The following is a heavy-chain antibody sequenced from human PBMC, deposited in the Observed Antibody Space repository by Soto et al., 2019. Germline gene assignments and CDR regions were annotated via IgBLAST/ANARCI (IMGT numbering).Heavy chain of an antibody. V-gene: IGHV1-18*01. J-gene: IGHJ4*02. Sequence: QVQLVQSGAEVKKPGASVKVSCKASGYTFTSYGISWVRQAPGQGLEWMGWISAYNGNTNYAQKLQGRVTMTTATSTSTPYMALRSLTPDDTAVYYCARYAAVALFDYWGQGTLLTVSS. CDR2: ISAYNGNT. CDR3: ARYAAVALFDY. D-gene: IGHD2-2*01. CDR1: GYTFTSYG.